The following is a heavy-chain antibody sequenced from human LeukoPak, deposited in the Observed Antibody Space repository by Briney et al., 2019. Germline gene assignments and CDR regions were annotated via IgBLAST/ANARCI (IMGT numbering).Heavy chain of an antibody. CDR3: ARYDFWSGYYID. J-gene: IGHJ4*02. V-gene: IGHV4-4*07. CDR2: IYTSGST. D-gene: IGHD3-3*01. CDR1: GGSISSYY. Sequence: SETLSLXCTVSGGSISSYYWSWIRQPAGKVLEWIGRIYTSGSTNYNPSLKSRVTMSVDTSKNQFSLKLSSVTAADTAVYYCARYDFWSGYYIDWGQGTLVTVSS.